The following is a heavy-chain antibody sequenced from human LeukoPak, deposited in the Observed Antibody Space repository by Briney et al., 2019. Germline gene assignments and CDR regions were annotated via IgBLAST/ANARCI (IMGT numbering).Heavy chain of an antibody. D-gene: IGHD6-13*01. V-gene: IGHV4-39*07. CDR2: IYYSGST. J-gene: IGHJ3*02. Sequence: SETLSLTCTVSGGSISSSSYYWGWIRQPPGKGLEWIGSIYYSGSTYYNPSLKSRVTISVDTSKNQFSLKLSSVTAADTAVYYCASCLGGCVAAAEEDAFDIWGQGTMVTVSS. CDR3: ASCLGGCVAAAEEDAFDI. CDR1: GGSISSSSYY.